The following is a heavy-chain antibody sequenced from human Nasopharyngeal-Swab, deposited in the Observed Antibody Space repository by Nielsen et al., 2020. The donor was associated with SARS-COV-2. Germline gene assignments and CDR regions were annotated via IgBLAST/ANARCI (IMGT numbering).Heavy chain of an antibody. D-gene: IGHD3-16*02. V-gene: IGHV3-23*01. CDR2: ISASGGST. CDR3: AKALTPYVWGSYRYMDY. Sequence: VRQMPGKGLEWVSAISASGGSTYYADSAKGRFTISRDYSKTTLYLQMNSLRAEDTAVYYCAKALTPYVWGSYRYMDYWGQGTLVTVSS. J-gene: IGHJ4*02.